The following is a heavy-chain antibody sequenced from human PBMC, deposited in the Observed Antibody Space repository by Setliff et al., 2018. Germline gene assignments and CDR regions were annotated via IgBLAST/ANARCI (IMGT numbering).Heavy chain of an antibody. Sequence: ASVKVSCKASGYTFTSYGFSWVRQAPGQGLEWMGWISVYNGKTKYAQKFQGRVTMTTDTSTRTAYMEVTSLRSDDTAVYYCARAGESSSFDYWGQGTLVTVS. J-gene: IGHJ4*02. CDR3: ARAGESSSFDY. D-gene: IGHD3-16*02. V-gene: IGHV1-18*01. CDR1: GYTFTSYG. CDR2: ISVYNGKT.